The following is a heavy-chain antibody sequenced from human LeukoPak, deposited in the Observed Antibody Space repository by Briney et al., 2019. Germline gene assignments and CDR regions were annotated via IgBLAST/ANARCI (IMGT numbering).Heavy chain of an antibody. D-gene: IGHD3-22*01. CDR2: VSGSGAGT. Sequence: GGSLRLSCAASGFTFSNYGMSWVRQAPGKGLEWVSFVSGSGAGTNYADSVNGRFTISRDNSKNTLYLQMNSLRAEDKAVYYCAKRGDHDNSGYLRYFDYWGQGTLVTVSS. CDR1: GFTFSNYG. V-gene: IGHV3-23*01. CDR3: AKRGDHDNSGYLRYFDY. J-gene: IGHJ4*02.